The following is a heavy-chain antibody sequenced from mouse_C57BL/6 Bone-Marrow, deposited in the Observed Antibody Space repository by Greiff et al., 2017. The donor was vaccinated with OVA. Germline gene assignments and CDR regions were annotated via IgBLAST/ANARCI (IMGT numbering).Heavy chain of an antibody. CDR3: TTTPDSSGWFAY. J-gene: IGHJ3*01. CDR1: GFNIKDDY. CDR2: FDPENGDT. V-gene: IGHV14-4*01. D-gene: IGHD3-2*02. Sequence: EVQLQQSGAELVRPGASVKLSCTASGFNIKDDYMHWVKQRPEQGLEWIGWFDPENGDTEYASKFQGKATITADTSSNTAYLQLSSLTSEDTAVYYCTTTPDSSGWFAYWGQGTLVTVSA.